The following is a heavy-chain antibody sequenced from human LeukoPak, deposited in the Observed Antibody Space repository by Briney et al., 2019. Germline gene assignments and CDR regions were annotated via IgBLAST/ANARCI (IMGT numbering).Heavy chain of an antibody. J-gene: IGHJ4*02. CDR1: GYTFTGYY. Sequence: GASVKVSCKASGYTFTGYYMHWGRQAPGQGLEWMGGINPNSGGTNYAQKFQGRVTMTRDTSISTAYMELSRLRSDDTAVYYCARPHQGLLWFGDLDYWGQGTLVTVSS. D-gene: IGHD3-10*01. CDR2: INPNSGGT. CDR3: ARPHQGLLWFGDLDY. V-gene: IGHV1-2*02.